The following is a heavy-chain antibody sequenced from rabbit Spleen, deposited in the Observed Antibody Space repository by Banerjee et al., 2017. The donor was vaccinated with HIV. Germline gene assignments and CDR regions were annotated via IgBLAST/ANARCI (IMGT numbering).Heavy chain of an antibody. CDR2: IEPIFGNT. CDR3: VRGAYASNRKYFNGNL. V-gene: IGHV1S7*01. D-gene: IGHD1-1*01. CDR1: GFDFSNYG. J-gene: IGHJ4*01. Sequence: QLKATGGGLVQPGGSLTLSCKASGFDFSNYGMTWVRQAPGKGLEWIGYIEPIFGNTYYANWVNGRFTISSHNAQTTVYLQLNSLTVADTATYFCVRGAYASNRKYFNGNLWGPGTLVTVS.